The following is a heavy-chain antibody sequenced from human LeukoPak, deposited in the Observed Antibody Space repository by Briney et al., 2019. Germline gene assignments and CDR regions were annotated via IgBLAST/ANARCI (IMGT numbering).Heavy chain of an antibody. D-gene: IGHD3-22*01. CDR3: ARPYYYDSSGYLSPFSGMDV. J-gene: IGHJ6*02. V-gene: IGHV3-49*04. CDR2: IRSQAYSSTT. CDR1: GDSFADDA. Sequence: GGSLRLSCTVSGDSFADDAMTWVRQVPGKGLEWVGVIRSQAYSSTTEYAASVKGRFTISRDDSKSIAYLQMNSLKTEDTAVYYCARPYYYDSSGYLSPFSGMDVWGQGTTVTVSS.